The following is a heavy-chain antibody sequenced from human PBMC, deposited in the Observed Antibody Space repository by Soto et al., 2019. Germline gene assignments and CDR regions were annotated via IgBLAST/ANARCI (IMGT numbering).Heavy chain of an antibody. D-gene: IGHD3-10*01. CDR1: GFIFTSYW. CDR2: RNPKDSFA. CDR3: AWHKSGGGSYPFDF. V-gene: IGHV5-10-1*01. J-gene: IGHJ4*02. Sequence: PGESLKISCNASGFIFTSYWLSWVRQMPGKGLEGMGMRNPKDSFANYSPSFRGHVTISPDTSVTTAYMKWSSLKASDTGIYYCAWHKSGGGSYPFDFWGQGALVTVSS.